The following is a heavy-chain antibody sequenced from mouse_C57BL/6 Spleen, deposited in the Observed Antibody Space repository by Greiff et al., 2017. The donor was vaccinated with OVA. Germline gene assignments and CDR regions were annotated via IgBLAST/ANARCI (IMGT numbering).Heavy chain of an antibody. V-gene: IGHV5-17*01. CDR3: ARPRSNYFYAMGY. CDR1: GFTFSDYG. Sequence: EVMLVESGGGLVKPGGSLKLSCAASGFTFSDYGMHWVRQAPEKGLEWVAYISSGSSTIYYADTVKGRVTISRANAKNTLFLQMTSLRSEDTAMYYCARPRSNYFYAMGYWGQGTSVTVSS. D-gene: IGHD2-5*01. J-gene: IGHJ4*01. CDR2: ISSGSSTI.